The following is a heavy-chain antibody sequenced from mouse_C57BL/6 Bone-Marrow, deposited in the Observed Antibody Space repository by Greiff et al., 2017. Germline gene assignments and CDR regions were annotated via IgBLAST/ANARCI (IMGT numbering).Heavy chain of an antibody. CDR2: ISYDGSN. J-gene: IGHJ1*01. D-gene: IGHD1-2*01. V-gene: IGHV3-6*02. CDR3: ARDLGTATWYFDV. CDR1: GYSITSGYY. Sequence: DVQLVESGPGLVKPSQSLSLTCSVTGYSITSGYYWNWIRQFPGNKLEWMGYISYDGSNNYNPSLKNRISITRDTSKNQFFLKLNSVTTEDTATYYCARDLGTATWYFDVWGAGTTVTVSS.